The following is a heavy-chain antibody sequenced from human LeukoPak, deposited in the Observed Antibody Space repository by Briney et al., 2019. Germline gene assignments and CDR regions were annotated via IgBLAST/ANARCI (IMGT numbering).Heavy chain of an antibody. J-gene: IGHJ4*02. CDR3: ARDRVGSGWPRPYYFEF. CDR2: SSPNTGAT. D-gene: IGHD6-19*01. Sequence: ASVKVSCKPSGYTFTGYYMHWVRQAPGQGLEGMGWSSPNTGATMGAQKFQCMVTLTRESSIDTGYMELSSLRSDDTAVYYCARDRVGSGWPRPYYFEFWGQGSLVSVPS. V-gene: IGHV1-2*02. CDR1: GYTFTGYY.